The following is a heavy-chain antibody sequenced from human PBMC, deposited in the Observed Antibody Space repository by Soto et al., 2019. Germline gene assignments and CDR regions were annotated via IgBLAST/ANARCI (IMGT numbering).Heavy chain of an antibody. V-gene: IGHV3-23*01. CDR3: ARGSPRSYFFY. J-gene: IGHJ4*01. Sequence: GGSLRLSXVASGFTLTGYAMNWVRQAPGKGLEWVSAIGGSDYTTYYADSVKGRFTISRDNSKNALYLQMSSLRADDTAVYYCARGSPRSYFFYWGHGTLVTVSS. CDR2: IGGSDYTT. CDR1: GFTLTGYA.